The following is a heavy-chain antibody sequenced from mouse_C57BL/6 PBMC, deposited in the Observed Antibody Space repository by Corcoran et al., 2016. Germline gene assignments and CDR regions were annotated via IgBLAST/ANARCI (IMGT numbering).Heavy chain of an antibody. D-gene: IGHD2-3*01. CDR3: ARDDGYYWYFDV. CDR2: IYPGDGDT. CDR1: GYAFSSYW. Sequence: QVQLQQSGAELVKPGASVKISCKASGYAFSSYWMNWVKQRPGKGLEWIGQIYPGDGDTNYNGKFKGKATLTADTSSNTAYLQLSSLTSEDTAIYYCARDDGYYWYFDVWGTGTTVTVSS. V-gene: IGHV1-80*01. J-gene: IGHJ1*03.